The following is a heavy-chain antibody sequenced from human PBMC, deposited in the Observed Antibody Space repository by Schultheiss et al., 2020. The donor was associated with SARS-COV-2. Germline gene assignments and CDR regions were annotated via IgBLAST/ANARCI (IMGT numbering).Heavy chain of an antibody. V-gene: IGHV4-4*07. Sequence: SETLSLTCTVSGGSISSYYWSWIRQPAGKGLEWIGRIYTSGSTNYNPSLKSRVTMSVDTSKNQFSLKLSSVTAADTAVYYCAKVIAGRQRWFRGYNDYWGQGTLVTVSS. CDR2: IYTSGST. CDR1: GGSISSYY. D-gene: IGHD5-18*01. J-gene: IGHJ4*02. CDR3: AKVIAGRQRWFRGYNDY.